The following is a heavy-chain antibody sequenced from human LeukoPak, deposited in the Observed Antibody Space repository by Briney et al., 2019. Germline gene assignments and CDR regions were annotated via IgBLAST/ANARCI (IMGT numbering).Heavy chain of an antibody. CDR2: ISGSGGST. D-gene: IGHD3-10*01. J-gene: IGHJ6*03. CDR3: AKEEWGFGEFPLFMDV. CDR1: GFTVSSYG. V-gene: IGHV3-23*01. Sequence: HAGGSLRLSCAASGFTVSSYGMSWVRQAPGKGLEWVSAISGSGGSTYYADSVKGRFTISRDKSKNTLYLQMNSLRAEDTAVYYCAKEEWGFGEFPLFMDVWGKGTTVTISS.